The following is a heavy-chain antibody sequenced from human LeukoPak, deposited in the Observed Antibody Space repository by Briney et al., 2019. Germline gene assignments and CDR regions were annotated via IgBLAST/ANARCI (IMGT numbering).Heavy chain of an antibody. Sequence: SETLSLTCSVSGGSMITYYWSWVRQPPGKGLEWIEYIYYSGSTNYNPSLKSRLTISLDTSKNQFSVNLTSVTAADTAVYYCARRAPSGYLDSWGQGILVTVSS. J-gene: IGHJ4*02. CDR2: IYYSGST. CDR1: GGSMITYY. CDR3: ARRAPSGYLDS. V-gene: IGHV4-59*01. D-gene: IGHD3-10*01.